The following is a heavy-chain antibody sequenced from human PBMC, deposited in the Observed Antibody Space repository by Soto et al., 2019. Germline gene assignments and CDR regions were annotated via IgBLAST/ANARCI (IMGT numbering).Heavy chain of an antibody. CDR1: GGTFSSYT. V-gene: IGHV1-69*13. J-gene: IGHJ4*02. D-gene: IGHD3-22*01. Sequence: SVKVSCTASGGTFSSYTIIWVRQAPGQGLEWMGGIIPIFGTANYAQKFQGRVTITADESTSTAYMELSSLRSEDTAVYYCARDLTSSGYSRFDYWGQGTLVTVSS. CDR2: IIPIFGTA. CDR3: ARDLTSSGYSRFDY.